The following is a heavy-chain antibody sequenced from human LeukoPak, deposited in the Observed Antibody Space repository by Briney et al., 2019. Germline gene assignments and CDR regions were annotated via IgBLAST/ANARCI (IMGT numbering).Heavy chain of an antibody. J-gene: IGHJ4*02. CDR3: ARVSGDY. Sequence: GGSLRLSCTASGFSFSGYWMTWVRQTPGKGLEWVANINQDGSKKSYVDSVRGRFTISRDSAKNSLYLQMNSLRAEDTAVYYCARVSGDYWGQGTLVTVSS. V-gene: IGHV3-7*01. CDR1: GFSFSGYW. CDR2: INQDGSKK.